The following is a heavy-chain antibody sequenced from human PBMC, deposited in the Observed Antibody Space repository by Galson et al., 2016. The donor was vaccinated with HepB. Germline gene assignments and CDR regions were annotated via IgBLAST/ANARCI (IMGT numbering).Heavy chain of an antibody. J-gene: IGHJ5*02. CDR3: AGHGYAILTGPYSRGCNWFDP. Sequence: TLSLTCTVSGGSISSSGYYWSWIRQRPGKGLEWIGYFYFSGTTYYNPSLQSRATISRDTSKKQFFLKLSSLTAADTAVYYCAGHGYAILTGPYSRGCNWFDPWGQGTLVIGSS. CDR1: GGSISSSGYY. D-gene: IGHD3-9*01. V-gene: IGHV4-31*03. CDR2: FYFSGTT.